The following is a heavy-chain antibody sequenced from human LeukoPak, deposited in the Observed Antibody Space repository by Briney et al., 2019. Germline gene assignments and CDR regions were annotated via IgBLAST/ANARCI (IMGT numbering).Heavy chain of an antibody. CDR2: IYTSGST. D-gene: IGHD3-10*01. Sequence: SEPLSFTCTVAGGSISSYYWSWIRQPPGKGLEWIGYIYTSGSTNYNPSLKSRVTISVDTSKNQFSLKLSSVTAADTAVYYCASQEVGLWFGELLYWFDPWGQGTLVTVSS. CDR1: GGSISSYY. CDR3: ASQEVGLWFGELLYWFDP. J-gene: IGHJ5*02. V-gene: IGHV4-4*09.